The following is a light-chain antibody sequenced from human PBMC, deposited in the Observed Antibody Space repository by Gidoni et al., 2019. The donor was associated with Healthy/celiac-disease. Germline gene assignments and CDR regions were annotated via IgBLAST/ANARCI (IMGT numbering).Light chain of an antibody. V-gene: IGLV2-14*03. CDR1: SSDVGGYNY. CDR3: SSYTSSSPNV. J-gene: IGLJ1*01. Sequence: QSDLTQPAPVSGAPGQSITISCTGTSSDVGGYNYVSWYQQHPGKAPKLMIYDVSNRPSGVSNRFSGSTSGNTASLTISGLQAEDEADYYCSSYTSSSPNVFGTGTKVTVL. CDR2: DVS.